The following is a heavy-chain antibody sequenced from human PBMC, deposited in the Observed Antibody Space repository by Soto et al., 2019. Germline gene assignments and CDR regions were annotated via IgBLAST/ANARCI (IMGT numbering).Heavy chain of an antibody. J-gene: IGHJ6*03. CDR3: AKDTLSPERAAAGDYYMDV. D-gene: IGHD6-13*01. CDR2: ISGSGGST. Sequence: VVSLRLSCAAAGVNFSSYAVSWVRQAPGKGLEWVSAISGSGGSTYYADSVKGRFTISRDNSKNTLYLQMNGLRAEDTAVYYCAKDTLSPERAAAGDYYMDVWGKGTTVTVSS. V-gene: IGHV3-23*01. CDR1: GVNFSSYA.